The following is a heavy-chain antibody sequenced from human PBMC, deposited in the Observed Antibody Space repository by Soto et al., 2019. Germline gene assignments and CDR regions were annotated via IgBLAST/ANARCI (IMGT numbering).Heavy chain of an antibody. CDR1: GGSISSSSYY. V-gene: IGHV4-39*01. D-gene: IGHD3-3*01. CDR3: ATLDFWSGYFTFDY. Sequence: SETLSLTCTVSGGSISSSSYYWGWIRQPPGKGLEWIGSIYYSGSTHYNPSLKSRVTISVDTSKNQFSLKLSSVTAADTAVYYCATLDFWSGYFTFDYWGKGTLVTVSS. CDR2: IYYSGST. J-gene: IGHJ4*02.